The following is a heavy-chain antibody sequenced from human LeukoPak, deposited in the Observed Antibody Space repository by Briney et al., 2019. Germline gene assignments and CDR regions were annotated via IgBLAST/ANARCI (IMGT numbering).Heavy chain of an antibody. J-gene: IGHJ3*02. CDR2: INHSGST. V-gene: IGHV4-34*01. D-gene: IGHD2-15*01. CDR1: GGSFSGYY. CDR3: ARRVRAASGGGFDI. Sequence: PSETLSLTCAVYGGSFSGYYWSWIRQPPGKGLEWIGEINHSGSTNYNPSLKSRVTISVDKSKNQFSLKLSSVTAADTAVYYCARRVRAASGGGFDIWGQGTMVTVSS.